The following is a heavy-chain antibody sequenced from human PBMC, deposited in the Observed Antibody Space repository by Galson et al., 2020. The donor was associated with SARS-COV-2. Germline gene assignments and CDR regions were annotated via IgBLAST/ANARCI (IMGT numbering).Heavy chain of an antibody. V-gene: IGHV4-38-2*01. J-gene: IGHJ4*02. CDR2: IYHSGST. CDR1: GYSISSGYY. D-gene: IGHD4-17*01. Sequence: SETLSLTCAVSGYSISSGYYWGWIRQPPGKGLEWIGSIYHSGSTYYNPSLKSRVTISVDTSKNQFSLKLSSVTAADTAVYYCARHDYGDYKGSLDYWGQGTLVTVSS. CDR3: ARHDYGDYKGSLDY.